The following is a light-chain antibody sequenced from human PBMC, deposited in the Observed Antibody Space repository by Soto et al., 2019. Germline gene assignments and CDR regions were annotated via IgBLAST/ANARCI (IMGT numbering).Light chain of an antibody. CDR2: GAS. J-gene: IGKJ1*01. V-gene: IGKV3-15*01. Sequence: VVTQSPVTLSVFSGETATLSCRASQSVSSDLAWYQQRPGQAPRLLIYGASTRATGIPARFRGSGSGTEFRLTISSLQSEDFATYYCQQYNTWHPKMAFGRGTKVDIK. CDR1: QSVSSD. CDR3: QQYNTWHPKMA.